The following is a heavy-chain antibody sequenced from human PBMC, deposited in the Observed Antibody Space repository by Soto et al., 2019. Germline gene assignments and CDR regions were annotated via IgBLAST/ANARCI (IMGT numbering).Heavy chain of an antibody. J-gene: IGHJ4*02. CDR1: GDSVSSNS. V-gene: IGHV6-1*01. Sequence: SQTLSLTCAISGDSVSSNSWNWVRQSPSRGLEWLGRTYYMSKWHNDYAVSVKSRITINPDTSKNQFSLQLNSVTPEDTALYYCTRGFLKSGLDCWGQGTLVTVSS. CDR3: TRGFLKSGLDC. CDR2: TYYMSKWHN. D-gene: IGHD3-10*01.